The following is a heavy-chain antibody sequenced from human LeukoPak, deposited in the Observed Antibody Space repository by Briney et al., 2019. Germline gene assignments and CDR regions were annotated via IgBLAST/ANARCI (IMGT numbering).Heavy chain of an antibody. J-gene: IGHJ6*03. D-gene: IGHD4-23*01. Sequence: SETLSLTCTVSGDSISPYYWSWIRQPPGKGLEWIAYIYHSGSTNYNPSLKSRVTMSVDTSKNQFSLKLSSVTAADTAVYYCARDQGGNSFDYYYMDVWGKGTTVTVSS. CDR3: ARDQGGNSFDYYYMDV. CDR2: IYHSGST. V-gene: IGHV4-59*01. CDR1: GDSISPYY.